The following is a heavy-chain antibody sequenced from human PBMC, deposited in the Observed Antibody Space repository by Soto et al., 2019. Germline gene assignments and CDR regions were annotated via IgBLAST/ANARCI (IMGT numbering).Heavy chain of an antibody. D-gene: IGHD2-15*01. Sequence: GASVKVSCKASGGTFSSYAISWVRQAPGQGLEWMGGIIPIFGTANYAQKFQGRVTITADESTSTAYMELSSLRSGDTAVYYCARGDCSGGSCYFRPFDYWGQGTLVTVSS. V-gene: IGHV1-69*13. CDR2: IIPIFGTA. CDR1: GGTFSSYA. CDR3: ARGDCSGGSCYFRPFDY. J-gene: IGHJ4*02.